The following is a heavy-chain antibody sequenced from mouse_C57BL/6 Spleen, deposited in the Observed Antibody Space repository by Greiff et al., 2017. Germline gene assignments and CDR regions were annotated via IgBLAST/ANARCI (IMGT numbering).Heavy chain of an antibody. J-gene: IGHJ2*01. D-gene: IGHD2-4*01. Sequence: EVQLVESEGGLVQPGSSMKLSCTASGFTFSDYYMAWVRQVPEKGLEWVANINYDGSSTYYLDSLKGRFIISRDNAKNILYVQMSSLKSEDTATYYCARGGGYDYDSLFDYWGQGTTLTVSS. V-gene: IGHV5-16*01. CDR1: GFTFSDYY. CDR2: INYDGSST. CDR3: ARGGGYDYDSLFDY.